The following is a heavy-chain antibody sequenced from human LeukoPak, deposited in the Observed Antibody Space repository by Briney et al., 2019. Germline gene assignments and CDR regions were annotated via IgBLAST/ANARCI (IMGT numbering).Heavy chain of an antibody. V-gene: IGHV3-74*01. CDR3: ARMEVA. Sequence: GGSLRLSCAASGFTFSSSWMHWVRQVPGKGLVWVSRISSDGITTNYADSVKGRFTISRDNAKNTVYLQMNTLRAEDTAVYYCARMEVAWGQGTIVTVSS. CDR1: GFTFSSSW. J-gene: IGHJ3*01. CDR2: ISSDGITT. D-gene: IGHD3-3*01.